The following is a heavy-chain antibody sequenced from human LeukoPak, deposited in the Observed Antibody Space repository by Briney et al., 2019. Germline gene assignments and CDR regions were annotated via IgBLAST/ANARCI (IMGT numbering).Heavy chain of an antibody. D-gene: IGHD5-18*01. J-gene: IGHJ5*02. V-gene: IGHV3-33*01. CDR1: GFTFSSYG. CDR3: AREGSDSYGSTNWFDP. Sequence: GGSLRLSCAASGFTFSSYGMHWVRQAPGKGLEWVAVIWYDGSNKYYADSVKGRFTISRDNSKNTLYLQMNSLRAEDTAVYYCAREGSDSYGSTNWFDPWGQGTLVTVSS. CDR2: IWYDGSNK.